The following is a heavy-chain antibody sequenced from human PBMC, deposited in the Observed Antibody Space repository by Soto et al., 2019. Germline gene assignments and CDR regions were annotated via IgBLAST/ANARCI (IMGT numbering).Heavy chain of an antibody. CDR1: GFSFGRYA. J-gene: IGHJ4*02. CDR3: ASDDSLRQHLVYPFDN. CDR2: ISASSTNI. V-gene: IGHV3-48*02. D-gene: IGHD6-13*01. Sequence: EVQLVESGGGLVQPGGSLRLSCAATGFSFGRYAMNWVRQPPGKGLEWVAYISASSTNIDYADSVKGRFTVSRDNAQNSLSLQMNSLRDEDTAVYFCASDDSLRQHLVYPFDNWGQGTLVTVSS.